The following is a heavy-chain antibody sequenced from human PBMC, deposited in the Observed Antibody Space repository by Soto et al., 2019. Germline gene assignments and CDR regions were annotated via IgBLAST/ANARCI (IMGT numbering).Heavy chain of an antibody. Sequence: GASVKVSCKASGGTFSSYTISWVRQAPGQGLEWMGRTIPILGIANYAQKFQGRVTITADKSTSTAYMELSSLRSEDTAVYYCAQLIVVPAAMGDAFDIWGQGTMVTVSS. V-gene: IGHV1-69*02. CDR1: GGTFSSYT. D-gene: IGHD2-2*01. J-gene: IGHJ3*02. CDR3: AQLIVVPAAMGDAFDI. CDR2: TIPILGIA.